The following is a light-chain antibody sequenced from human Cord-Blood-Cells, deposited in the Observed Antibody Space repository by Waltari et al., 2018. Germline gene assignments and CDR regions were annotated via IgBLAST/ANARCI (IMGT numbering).Light chain of an antibody. CDR1: QSIGSS. Sequence: EIVLTQSPDVQSVTPKEKVTSTCRASQSIGSSLHWYQQKPDQSPKLLIMYASQSISGVTSRFSSSGSCTDFSLTINSLVADDAATLYCHQSSSLPHTFGGGTKVEIK. J-gene: IGKJ4*01. CDR2: YAS. CDR3: HQSSSLPHT. V-gene: IGKV6-21*02.